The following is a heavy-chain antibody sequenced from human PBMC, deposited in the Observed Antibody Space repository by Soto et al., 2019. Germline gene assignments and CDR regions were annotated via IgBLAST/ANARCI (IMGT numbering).Heavy chain of an antibody. CDR2: ISAYNGNT. CDR3: ARVFDGSGFDAFDI. CDR1: GYTFTSYG. V-gene: IGHV1-18*01. J-gene: IGHJ3*02. Sequence: ASVKVSCKASGYTFTSYGISWVRQAPGQGLEWMGWISAYNGNTNYAQKLQGRVTMTTDTSTSTAYMGLRSLRSDDTAVYYCARVFDGSGFDAFDIWGQGTMVTVSS. D-gene: IGHD3-10*01.